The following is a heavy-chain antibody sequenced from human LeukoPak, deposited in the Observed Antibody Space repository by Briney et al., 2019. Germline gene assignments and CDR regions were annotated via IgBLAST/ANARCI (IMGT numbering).Heavy chain of an antibody. CDR1: GYTFTSYG. J-gene: IGHJ4*02. CDR2: ISAYNGNT. Sequence: ASVKVSCKASGYTFTSYGISWARQAPGQGLEWMGWISAYNGNTNYAQKLQGRITMTTDTSTSTAYMDLRSLRSDDTAVYYCARDYYDSSGYLRDYWGQGTLVTVSS. V-gene: IGHV1-18*01. CDR3: ARDYYDSSGYLRDY. D-gene: IGHD3-22*01.